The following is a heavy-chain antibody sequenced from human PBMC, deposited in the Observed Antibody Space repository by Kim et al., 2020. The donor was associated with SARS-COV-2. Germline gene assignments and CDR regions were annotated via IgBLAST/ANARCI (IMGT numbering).Heavy chain of an antibody. CDR1: GYTFTSYG. Sequence: ASVKVSCKASGYTFTSYGISWVRQAPGQGLEWMGWISAYNGNTNYAQKLQGRVTMTTDTSTSTAYMELRSLRSDDTAVYYCASLSITMVRGVYGMDVWGQGTTVTVSS. D-gene: IGHD3-10*01. CDR3: ASLSITMVRGVYGMDV. CDR2: ISAYNGNT. J-gene: IGHJ6*02. V-gene: IGHV1-18*04.